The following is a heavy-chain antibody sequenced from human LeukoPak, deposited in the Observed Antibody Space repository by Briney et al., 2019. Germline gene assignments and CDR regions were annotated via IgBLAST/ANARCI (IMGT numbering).Heavy chain of an antibody. J-gene: IGHJ4*02. CDR2: IDYSGRT. Sequence: SETLSLTCTVSGGSISTPPYYWGWIRQPPGKGLEWIASIDYSGRTYYNSSLQSRVTMSADTAKNHFSLYLTSVTAADTAVYYCARKVAAAIDYWGQGTLVTVSS. V-gene: IGHV4-39*07. D-gene: IGHD6-13*01. CDR1: GGSISTPPYY. CDR3: ARKVAAAIDY.